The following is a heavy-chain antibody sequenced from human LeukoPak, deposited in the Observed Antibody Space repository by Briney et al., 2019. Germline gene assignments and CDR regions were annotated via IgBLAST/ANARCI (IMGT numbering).Heavy chain of an antibody. Sequence: PGGSLRLSCAASRFTFSSYGMHWVRQAPGKGLEWVAYIQYDGSNEQYADSVKGRFSISRDSAKNTLYLQMNSLRAEDTAIYYCAREGSYLNTGASYYLHWFDPWGQGTLVTVSS. CDR2: IQYDGSNE. CDR1: RFTFSSYG. D-gene: IGHD2-8*02. V-gene: IGHV3-30*02. J-gene: IGHJ5*02. CDR3: AREGSYLNTGASYYLHWFDP.